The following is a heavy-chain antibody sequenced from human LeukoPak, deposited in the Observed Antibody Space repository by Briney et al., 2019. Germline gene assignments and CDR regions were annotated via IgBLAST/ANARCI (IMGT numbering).Heavy chain of an antibody. CDR1: GGSFSGYY. V-gene: IGHV4-59*01. J-gene: IGHJ3*01. CDR3: ARHMVYYYDSSGHGFDV. D-gene: IGHD3-22*01. Sequence: SETLSLTCAVYGGSFSGYYWSWIRQPPGKGLEWIGYIYNSGSTNYNPSLKSRVTISVDTSKNQFSLKLSSVTAADTAVYYCARHMVYYYDSSGHGFDVWGQGTMVTVSS. CDR2: IYNSGST.